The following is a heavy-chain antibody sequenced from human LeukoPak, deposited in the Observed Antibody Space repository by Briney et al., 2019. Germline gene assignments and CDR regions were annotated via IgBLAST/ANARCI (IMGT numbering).Heavy chain of an antibody. V-gene: IGHV3-66*02. D-gene: IGHD3-22*01. J-gene: IGHJ5*02. CDR3: ARDDPDSSGQTTP. Sequence: GGSLRLSCAASGFTVSSNYMSWVRQAPGKGLEWVSVIYSGGSTYYADSVKGRFTISSDNSKNTLYLQMNSLRAEDTAVYYCARDDPDSSGQTTPWGQGTLVTVSS. CDR2: IYSGGST. CDR1: GFTVSSNY.